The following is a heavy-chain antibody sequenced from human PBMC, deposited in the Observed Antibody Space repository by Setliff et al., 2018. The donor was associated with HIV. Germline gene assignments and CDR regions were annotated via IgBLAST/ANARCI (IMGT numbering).Heavy chain of an antibody. CDR1: GFSFSSYW. CDR2: IKQDGSEI. CDR3: ANLWELGA. Sequence: GSLRLSCAGSGFSFSSYWMTWVRQAPGKGLEWVATIKQDGSEIYYMDSVKGRFTISRDNARTSLYLEMSSLRDEDTAVYLCANLWELGAWGQGTLVTVSS. D-gene: IGHD3-16*01. V-gene: IGHV3-7*03. J-gene: IGHJ5*02.